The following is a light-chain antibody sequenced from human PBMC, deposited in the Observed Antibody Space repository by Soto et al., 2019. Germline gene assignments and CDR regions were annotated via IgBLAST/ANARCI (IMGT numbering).Light chain of an antibody. CDR2: EGS. CDR3: CSYAGGSTWV. V-gene: IGLV2-23*01. CDR1: SSDVGTYNL. Sequence: QSALTQPASVSGSPGQSITISCTGTSSDVGTYNLVSWYLQHPGKAPKLMIYEGSKRPSGVSNRFSGSKSGNTASLTIAGLQADDEADYYCCSYAGGSTWVFGGGTKLTVL. J-gene: IGLJ3*02.